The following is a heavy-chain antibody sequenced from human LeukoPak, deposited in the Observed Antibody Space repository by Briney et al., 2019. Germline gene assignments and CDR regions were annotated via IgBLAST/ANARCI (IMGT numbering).Heavy chain of an antibody. CDR2: INPNSGGT. J-gene: IGHJ5*02. Sequence: ASVKVSCKASGYTFTGYYMHWVRQAPGQGLEWMGWINPNSGGTNYAQKFQGRVTMTRDTSISTAYMELSRLRSDDTAVYYCARDYSLWFGELPLLSDWFDPWGQGTLVTVSS. V-gene: IGHV1-2*02. D-gene: IGHD3-10*01. CDR3: ARDYSLWFGELPLLSDWFDP. CDR1: GYTFTGYY.